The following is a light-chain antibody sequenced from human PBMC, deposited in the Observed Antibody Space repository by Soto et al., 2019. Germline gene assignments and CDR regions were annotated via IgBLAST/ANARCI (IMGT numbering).Light chain of an antibody. J-gene: IGKJ1*01. CDR2: DVS. Sequence: DIQMTQSPSTLSASGGDRVTITCRASQSISTWLAWYQQKPGKAPKLLIYDVSNLESGVPLRFSGSGSGTEFTLTISSLPPDDVATYYCQQYNTFWTFGQGTKVDIK. V-gene: IGKV1-5*01. CDR3: QQYNTFWT. CDR1: QSISTW.